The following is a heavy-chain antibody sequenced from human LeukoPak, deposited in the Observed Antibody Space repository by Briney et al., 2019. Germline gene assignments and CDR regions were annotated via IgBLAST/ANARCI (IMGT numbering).Heavy chain of an antibody. D-gene: IGHD3-9*01. CDR1: GCSISSGYY. V-gene: IGHV4-38-2*02. CDR3: ARDPSRYFDLNWFDI. CDR2: IYHYGAT. Sequence: PSETLSLTCTVSGCSISSGYYWGWIRQPPGKGLEWIGSIYHYGATYYNPSLKSRVSMSVDTSKNQFSLMLSSVTAADTALYYCARDPSRYFDLNWFDIWGQGTLVTVSA. J-gene: IGHJ5*02.